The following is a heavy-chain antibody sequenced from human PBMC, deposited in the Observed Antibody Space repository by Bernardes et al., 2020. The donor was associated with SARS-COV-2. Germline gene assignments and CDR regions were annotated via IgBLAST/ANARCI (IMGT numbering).Heavy chain of an antibody. CDR3: TTPPYDFWSGYYWAFDI. CDR1: GFTFSNAW. V-gene: IGHV3-15*01. Sequence: GGSLRLSCAASGFTFSNAWMSWVRQAPGKGLEWVGRIKSKTDGGTTDYAAPVKGRFTISRDDSKNTLYLQMNSLKTEDTAVYYCTTPPYDFWSGYYWAFDIWGQGTMVTVSS. CDR2: IKSKTDGGTT. D-gene: IGHD3-3*01. J-gene: IGHJ3*02.